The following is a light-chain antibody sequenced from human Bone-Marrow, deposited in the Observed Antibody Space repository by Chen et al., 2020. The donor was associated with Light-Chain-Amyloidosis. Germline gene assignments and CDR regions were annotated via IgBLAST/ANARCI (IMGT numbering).Light chain of an antibody. CDR3: SSYTITNTLV. CDR1: SSDVGGDNH. Sequence: QSALTQPSSVSCSPGQSITISCTGTSSDVGGDNHVSWYQQHPDKAPKLMIYEVTNRPSWVPDRFSGSKSDNTASLTSSGLQTEDEADYFCSSYTITNTLVFGSGTRVTVL. CDR2: EVT. J-gene: IGLJ1*01. V-gene: IGLV2-14*01.